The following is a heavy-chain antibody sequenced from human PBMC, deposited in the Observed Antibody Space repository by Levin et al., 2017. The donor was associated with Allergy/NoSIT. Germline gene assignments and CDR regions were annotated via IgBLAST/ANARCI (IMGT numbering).Heavy chain of an antibody. CDR2: IYYSGST. J-gene: IGHJ4*02. D-gene: IGHD3-22*01. CDR3: ARLDSSRYYLGLDY. V-gene: IGHV4-39*01. CDR1: GGSIISTSYY. Sequence: PSETLSLTCTVSGGSIISTSYYFGLLRQPPGKGLEWIGSIYYSGSTYYNPSLKSRVTISVDTSKNQFSLKLSSVTAADTSVYYCARLDSSRYYLGLDYWGQGTLVTVSS.